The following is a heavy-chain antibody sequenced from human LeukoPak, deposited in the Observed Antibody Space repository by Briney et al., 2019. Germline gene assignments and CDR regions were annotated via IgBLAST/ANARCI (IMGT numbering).Heavy chain of an antibody. D-gene: IGHD3-9*01. CDR1: GFTFSSYG. CDR2: ISYDGSNK. CDR3: ANEKTLTFDY. Sequence: GGSLRLSCAASGFTFSSYGMHWVRQAPGKGLEWVAVISYDGSNKYYADSVKGRFTISRDNSKNTLYLQMNSLRAEDTALYYCANEKTLTFDYWGRGTQVTVSS. V-gene: IGHV3-30*18. J-gene: IGHJ4*02.